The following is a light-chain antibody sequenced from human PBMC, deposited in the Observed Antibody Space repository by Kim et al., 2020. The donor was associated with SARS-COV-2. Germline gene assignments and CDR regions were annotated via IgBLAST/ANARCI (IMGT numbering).Light chain of an antibody. Sequence: ASVGDRVPITCQASQDISNSLNWYQQKPGKAPKVLIYDASNLETGVPSRLSGSGSGTDFTFTINSLQPEDVGTYYCQQYDNLPITFGQGTRLEIK. CDR3: QQYDNLPIT. CDR1: QDISNS. V-gene: IGKV1-33*01. J-gene: IGKJ5*01. CDR2: DAS.